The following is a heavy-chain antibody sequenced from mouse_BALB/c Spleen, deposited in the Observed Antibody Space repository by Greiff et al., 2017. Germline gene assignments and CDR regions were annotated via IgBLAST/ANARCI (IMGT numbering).Heavy chain of an antibody. J-gene: IGHJ3*01. D-gene: IGHD3-3*01. V-gene: IGHV7-3*02. CDR1: GFTFTDYY. CDR2: IRNKANGYTT. CDR3: ARGEGRVFAY. Sequence: EVQLVESGGDLVQPGGSLRLSCATSGFTFTDYYMSWVRQPPGKALEWLGFIRNKANGYTTEYSASVKGRFTISRDNSQSILYLQMNTLRAEDSATYYCARGEGRVFAYWGQGTLVTVSA.